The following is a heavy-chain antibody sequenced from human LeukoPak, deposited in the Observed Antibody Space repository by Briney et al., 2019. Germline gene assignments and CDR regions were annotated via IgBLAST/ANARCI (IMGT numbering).Heavy chain of an antibody. D-gene: IGHD5-24*01. CDR1: GFTFSSYG. J-gene: IGHJ6*03. V-gene: IGHV3-33*06. Sequence: PGGSLRLSCAASGFTFSSYGMNWVRQAPGKGLEWVAVMWYDGTNTYYADSVKGRFTISRDNSKNMLYLQMNSLRAEDTAVYYCAKDSLHNFNPHMDVWGKGTTVTVSS. CDR3: AKDSLHNFNPHMDV. CDR2: MWYDGTNT.